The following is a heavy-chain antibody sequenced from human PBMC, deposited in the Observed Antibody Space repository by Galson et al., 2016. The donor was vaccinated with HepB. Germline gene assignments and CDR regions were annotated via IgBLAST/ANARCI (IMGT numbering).Heavy chain of an antibody. Sequence: SLRLSCAASGFTFSDYFMTWIRQAPGKGLEWVSYISSGSTYTNYSDSVKGRFTISRDNAKKSLYLQMNSLRAEDTAIYYCARVRVAGTEGLYYWGQGTLVTVSS. V-gene: IGHV3-11*06. J-gene: IGHJ4*02. CDR1: GFTFSDYF. D-gene: IGHD6-19*01. CDR3: ARVRVAGTEGLYY. CDR2: ISSGSTYT.